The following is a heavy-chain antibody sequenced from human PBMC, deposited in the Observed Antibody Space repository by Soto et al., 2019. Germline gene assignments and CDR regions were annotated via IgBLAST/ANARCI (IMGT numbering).Heavy chain of an antibody. CDR2: IYYSGST. CDR3: ARQVIVGRYFDL. D-gene: IGHD1-26*01. J-gene: IGHJ2*01. Sequence: QLQLQESGPGLVKPSETLSLTCTVSGGSISSSSYYWGWIRQPPGKGLEWIGSIYYSGSTYYNPSLKGRVTISVDTSKNQFSLKLSSVTAADTAVYYCARQVIVGRYFDLWGRGTLVTVSS. V-gene: IGHV4-39*01. CDR1: GGSISSSSYY.